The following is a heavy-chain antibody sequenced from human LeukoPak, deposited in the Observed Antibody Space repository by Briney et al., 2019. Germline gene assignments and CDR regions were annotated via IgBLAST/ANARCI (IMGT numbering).Heavy chain of an antibody. J-gene: IGHJ4*02. V-gene: IGHV3-15*01. D-gene: IGHD4-23*01. CDR2: IKSKTDGGTT. Sequence: GGSLRLSCAASGFTFSNAWMSWVRQAPGKGLEWVGRIKSKTDGGTTDYAAPVKGRFTISRDDSKNTLYLQMNSLKTEDTAVYYCTTERPYGGNSGFFDYWGQGTLVTVSS. CDR3: TTERPYGGNSGFFDY. CDR1: GFTFSNAW.